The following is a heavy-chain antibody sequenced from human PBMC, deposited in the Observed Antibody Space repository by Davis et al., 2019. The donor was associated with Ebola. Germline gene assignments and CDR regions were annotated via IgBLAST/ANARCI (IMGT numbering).Heavy chain of an antibody. Sequence: PGGSLRLSCAASGFTFSSYGMHWVRQAPGKGLDWVALMSNDGTKTYYADSVKGRFTISRDTSKNMWNLQMNSLRVEDTALYYCARTYRSFRPEYYGMDVWGRGTTVIVSS. CDR2: MSNDGTKT. J-gene: IGHJ6*02. CDR1: GFTFSSYG. D-gene: IGHD2/OR15-2a*01. CDR3: ARTYRSFRPEYYGMDV. V-gene: IGHV3-30*03.